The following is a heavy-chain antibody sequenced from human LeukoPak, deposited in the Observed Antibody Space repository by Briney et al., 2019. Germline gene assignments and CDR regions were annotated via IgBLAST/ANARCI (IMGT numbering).Heavy chain of an antibody. CDR3: ARDKHYYDSSNYV. J-gene: IGHJ4*02. CDR1: GFTFNDYG. V-gene: IGHV3-20*04. D-gene: IGHD3-22*01. CDR2: INWNGGTT. Sequence: PWGSLRLSCAASGFTFNDYGMSWVRQGPGKGLEWVSGINWNGGTTRYADSVRGRFTISRDNTKNSLYLQMNSLRAEDTALYYCARDKHYYDSSNYVWGQGTLVTVSS.